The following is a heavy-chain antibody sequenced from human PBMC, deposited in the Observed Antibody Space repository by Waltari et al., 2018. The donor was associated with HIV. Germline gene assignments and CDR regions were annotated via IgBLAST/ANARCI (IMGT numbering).Heavy chain of an antibody. CDR2: IYYTVDT. CDR1: GGSVNTNSYY. D-gene: IGHD2-21*01. CDR3: ARDLWRFVVLSATHDAFDL. V-gene: IGHV4-39*07. Sequence: QMQLQESGPRLVKPSETLSLNCAVSGGSVNTNSYYWGWIRQPPGKGLEWIGSIYYTVDTYYNPSLKSRLIISIDTSENQVSLRLFSLTAADTAVYYCARDLWRFVVLSATHDAFDLWGQGTMVTVSS. J-gene: IGHJ3*01.